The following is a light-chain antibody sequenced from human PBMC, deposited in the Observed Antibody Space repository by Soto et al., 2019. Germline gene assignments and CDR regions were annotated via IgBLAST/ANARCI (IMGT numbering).Light chain of an antibody. V-gene: IGKV3-20*01. Sequence: EIVLTQSPGTLSLSPGERATLSCRASQSVSSSFLAWYQQKPGQALRLLIYGASSRATGIPDRFSGSGSGTDFTLTISGLEPEDFAVYYCQQYDSSPWTFGQGTRVEIK. CDR2: GAS. CDR3: QQYDSSPWT. J-gene: IGKJ1*01. CDR1: QSVSSSF.